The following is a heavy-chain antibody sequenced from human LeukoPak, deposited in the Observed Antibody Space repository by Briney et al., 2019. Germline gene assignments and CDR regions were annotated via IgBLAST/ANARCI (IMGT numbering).Heavy chain of an antibody. Sequence: PSETLSLTCTVSGGSISSGDYYWSWIRQPAGKGLEWIGHIYTSGSTNYNPSLKSRVTISVDTSKNQFSLKLSSVTAADTAVYYCARVRGYNWYGTPYFDYWGQGTLVTVSS. CDR1: GGSISSGDYY. CDR2: IYTSGST. D-gene: IGHD5-24*01. V-gene: IGHV4-61*09. CDR3: ARVRGYNWYGTPYFDY. J-gene: IGHJ4*02.